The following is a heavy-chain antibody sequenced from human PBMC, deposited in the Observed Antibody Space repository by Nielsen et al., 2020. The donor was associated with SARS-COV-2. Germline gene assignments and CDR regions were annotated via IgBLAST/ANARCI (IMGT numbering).Heavy chain of an antibody. V-gene: IGHV4-30-4*01. CDR1: GASISSYY. CDR3: ARERVGGITIFGVVTRYGMDV. J-gene: IGHJ6*02. D-gene: IGHD3-3*01. Sequence: SETLSLTCTVSGASISSYYWSWIRQPPGKGLEWIGYIYYSGSTYYNPSLKSRVTISVDTSKNQFSLKLSSVTAADTALYYCARERVGGITIFGVVTRYGMDVWGQGTTVTVSS. CDR2: IYYSGST.